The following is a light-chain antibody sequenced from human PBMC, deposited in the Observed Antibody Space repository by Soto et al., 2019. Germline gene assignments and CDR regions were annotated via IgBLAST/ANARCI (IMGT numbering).Light chain of an antibody. CDR2: AAS. Sequence: AIRITHSPSSLSASTVDRVTITFLASQCISSYLAWYQQKPGKAPKLLIYAASTLQSGVPSRFSGSGSGTAFTLTISCLQSEDFATYYCQKYYSYPRNFGQGTRLEIK. V-gene: IGKV1-8*01. CDR1: QCISSY. J-gene: IGKJ5*01. CDR3: QKYYSYPRN.